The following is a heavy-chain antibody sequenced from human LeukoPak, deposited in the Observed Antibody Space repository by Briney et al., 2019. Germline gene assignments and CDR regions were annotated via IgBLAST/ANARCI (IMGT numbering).Heavy chain of an antibody. J-gene: IGHJ4*02. Sequence: SETLFLTCSVYRGSISCGSYSWSWIRQPSGKGLEWIGRIYTSGSTTYNSSLNSRVTISLDTFKNHFSLRLSSVTAADTAVYYCARDREVGATGYYFDYWGQGTLVTVSS. CDR3: ARDREVGATGYYFDY. CDR1: RGSISCGSYS. V-gene: IGHV4-61*02. D-gene: IGHD1-26*01. CDR2: IYTSGST.